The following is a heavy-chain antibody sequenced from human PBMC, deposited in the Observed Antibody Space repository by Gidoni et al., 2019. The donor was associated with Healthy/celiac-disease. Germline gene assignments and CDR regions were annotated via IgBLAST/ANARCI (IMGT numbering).Heavy chain of an antibody. V-gene: IGHV3-15*01. D-gene: IGHD1-26*01. CDR1: GFTFSNAW. CDR2: IKSKTDGGTT. Sequence: EVQLVESGGGLVKPGGSLRLSCAASGFTFSNAWMGWVRQAPGKGLEWVGRIKSKTDGGTTDYAAPVKGRFTISRDDSKNTLYLQMNSLKTEDTAVYYCTTDFSGSPEEWFDPWGQGTLVTVSS. J-gene: IGHJ5*02. CDR3: TTDFSGSPEEWFDP.